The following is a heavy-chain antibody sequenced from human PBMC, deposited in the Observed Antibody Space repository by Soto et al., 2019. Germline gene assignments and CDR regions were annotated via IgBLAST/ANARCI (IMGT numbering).Heavy chain of an antibody. V-gene: IGHV1-69*13. D-gene: IGHD3-22*01. CDR1: GGTFSSYA. Sequence: AASVKVSCKASGGTFSSYAISWVRQAPGQGLEWMGGIIPIFGTANYAQKFQGRVTITADESTSTAYMELSSLRSEDTAVYYCAGEGRVPSHYYDSSGPFDYWGQGTLVTVSS. CDR2: IIPIFGTA. CDR3: AGEGRVPSHYYDSSGPFDY. J-gene: IGHJ4*02.